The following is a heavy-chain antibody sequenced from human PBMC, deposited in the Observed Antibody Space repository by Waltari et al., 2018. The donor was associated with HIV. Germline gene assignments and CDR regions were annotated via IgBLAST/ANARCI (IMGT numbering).Heavy chain of an antibody. CDR1: GFTFSSYG. CDR2: IWSDGYNK. CDR3: VKERGPFNGFDI. D-gene: IGHD3-16*01. V-gene: IGHV3-33*06. J-gene: IGHJ3*02. Sequence: QVYLMESGGGVVQPGGSLKLSCAASGFTFSSYGMHWVRQAPGKGLEWWAVIWSDGYNKFYADSVRCRFTFSRDNSKYTLSLQMNSLRAEDTALYYCVKERGPFNGFDIWGQGTMVTVSS.